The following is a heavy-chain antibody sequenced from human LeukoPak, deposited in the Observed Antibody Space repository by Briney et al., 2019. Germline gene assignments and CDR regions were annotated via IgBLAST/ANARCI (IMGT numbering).Heavy chain of an antibody. Sequence: PGGSLRLSCAASGFTFSTYNMNWVRQAPGKGLEWVSSITSSSNYLYYADSVKGRFTISRDNAKNSLYLQMTSLRAEDTAVCYCARPSVKYDSSGYQPNPFDYWGQGTLVTVSS. CDR3: ARPSVKYDSSGYQPNPFDY. D-gene: IGHD3-22*01. V-gene: IGHV3-21*01. J-gene: IGHJ4*02. CDR1: GFTFSTYN. CDR2: ITSSSNYL.